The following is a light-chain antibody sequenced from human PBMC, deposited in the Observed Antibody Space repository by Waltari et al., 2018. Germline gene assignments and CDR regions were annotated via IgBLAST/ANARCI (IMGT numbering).Light chain of an antibody. Sequence: DVVMTQSPVSLPVTLGQPAAISCRTSQSPVHRDGNTYLNWFQQKPGQSPMRLIYKVSKRDSGVPERFSGSGSGTDFTLKISRVEAEDFGVYYCMQGSHLPLTFGQGTKLEI. V-gene: IGKV2-30*02. CDR2: KVS. CDR1: QSPVHRDGNTY. CDR3: MQGSHLPLT. J-gene: IGKJ2*01.